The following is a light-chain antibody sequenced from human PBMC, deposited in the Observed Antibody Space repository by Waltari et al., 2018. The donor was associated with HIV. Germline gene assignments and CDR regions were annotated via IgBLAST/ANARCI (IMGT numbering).Light chain of an antibody. J-gene: IGLJ2*01. CDR1: SSAVGGSNS. Sequence: QSALTQPPSPSGSPGQSGPISCTGTSSAVGGSNSVSCYQQHPGKAPKLMIYAVSKRPSGVPDRFSGSKSGNTASLTVSGLQAEDEADYYCSSYAGSNNFVVFGGGTKLTVL. V-gene: IGLV2-8*01. CDR2: AVS. CDR3: SSYAGSNNFVV.